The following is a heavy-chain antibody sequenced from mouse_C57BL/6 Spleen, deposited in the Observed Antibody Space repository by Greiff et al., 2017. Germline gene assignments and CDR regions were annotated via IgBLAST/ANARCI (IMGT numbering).Heavy chain of an antibody. CDR2: IAPEDGGT. D-gene: IGHD1-1*01. V-gene: IGHV14-2*01. Sequence: EVQLQQSGAELVKPGASVKLSCTASGFNIKDYYMHWVKQRTEQGLEWIGRIAPEDGGTKYAPNFPGQATITADTSSNTDYLQLRSLTSEDTAVYYCARSRYYEYYYAMDDGGQGTSVTVSS. CDR3: ARSRYYEYYYAMDD. CDR1: GFNIKDYY. J-gene: IGHJ4*01.